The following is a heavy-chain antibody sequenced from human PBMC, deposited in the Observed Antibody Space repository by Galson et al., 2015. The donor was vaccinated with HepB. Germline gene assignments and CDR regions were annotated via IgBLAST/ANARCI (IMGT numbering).Heavy chain of an antibody. CDR3: ARYDYGDYVFDY. CDR2: ISSSSSYI. J-gene: IGHJ4*02. Sequence: SLRLSCAASGFTFSSYSMNWVRQAPGKGLEWVSSISSSSSYIYYADSVKGRFTISRDNSKNTLYLQMNSLRAEDTAVYYCARYDYGDYVFDYWGQGTLVTVSS. D-gene: IGHD4-17*01. CDR1: GFTFSSYS. V-gene: IGHV3-21*01.